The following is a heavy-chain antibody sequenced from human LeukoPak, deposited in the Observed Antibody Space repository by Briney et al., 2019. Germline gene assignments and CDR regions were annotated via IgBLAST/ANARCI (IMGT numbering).Heavy chain of an antibody. CDR3: ARRRDGYSIFDY. J-gene: IGHJ4*01. D-gene: IGHD5-24*01. Sequence: SETLSLTCTVSGGSFSFDSWTWIRQPPGKGLEWIGWRFNSGSTSYDPSLKSRVTISIDTSKNQFPLKLNSVTAADTAVYYCARRRDGYSIFDYWGHGTLVIVSS. CDR2: RFNSGST. CDR1: GGSFSFDS. V-gene: IGHV4-59*12.